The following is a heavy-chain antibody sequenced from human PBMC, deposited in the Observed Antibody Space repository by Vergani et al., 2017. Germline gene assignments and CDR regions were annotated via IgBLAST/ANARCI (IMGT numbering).Heavy chain of an antibody. CDR2: ISAYNGNT. CDR3: ARVRGITIFGVVTSDFDY. CDR1: GYTFTSYG. V-gene: IGHV1-18*01. D-gene: IGHD3-3*01. Sequence: QVQLVQSGAEVKKPGASVKVSCKASGYTFTSYGISWVRQAPGQGLEWMGWISAYNGNTNYAQKLQGRVTMTRDTSISTAYMELSRLRSDDAAVYYCARVRGITIFGVVTSDFDYWGQGTLVTVSS. J-gene: IGHJ4*02.